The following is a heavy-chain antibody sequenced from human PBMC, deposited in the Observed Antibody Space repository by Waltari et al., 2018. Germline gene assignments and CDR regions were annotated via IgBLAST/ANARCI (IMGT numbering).Heavy chain of an antibody. CDR2: IRSKAYGGTT. J-gene: IGHJ3*02. V-gene: IGHV3-49*04. CDR3: TSLLGATSAFDI. D-gene: IGHD1-26*01. CDR1: GFPFGDCA. Sequence: EVQLVESGGGLVQPGRALRLSFTASGFPFGDCAISWVRQAPGQGMEWVGFIRSKAYGGTTEYAASVKGRFTISRDDSKSIAYLQMNSLKTEDTAVYYCTSLLGATSAFDIWGQGTMVTVSS.